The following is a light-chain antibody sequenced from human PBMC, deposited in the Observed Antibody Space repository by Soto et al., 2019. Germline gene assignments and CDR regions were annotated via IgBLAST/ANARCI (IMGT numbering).Light chain of an antibody. V-gene: IGKV3-15*01. Sequence: EIVLTQSPGTLSLSPGERATLSCRASQSVSSSYLAWYQQKPVQAPRLLIYGASTRATGFPARFSGSGSGTDFTFTINSLQSEDFAVYYCQQYNNWPWTFGQGTKVDIK. CDR1: QSVSSSY. J-gene: IGKJ1*01. CDR3: QQYNNWPWT. CDR2: GAS.